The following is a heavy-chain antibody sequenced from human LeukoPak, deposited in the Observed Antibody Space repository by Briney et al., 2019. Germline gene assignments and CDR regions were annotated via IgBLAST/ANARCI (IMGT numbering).Heavy chain of an antibody. V-gene: IGHV4-34*01. J-gene: IGHJ4*02. D-gene: IGHD2-2*03. CDR1: GGSFSCYY. CDR3: ARRGGYGYCSSTSCPVDY. CDR2: INHSGST. Sequence: SETLSLTCAVYGGSFSCYYWSWIRQPPGNGLEWIGEINHSGSTNYNPSLKSRVTISVDTSKNQFSLKLSSVTAADTDVYYCARRGGYGYCSSTSCPVDYWGEGTLVTVSS.